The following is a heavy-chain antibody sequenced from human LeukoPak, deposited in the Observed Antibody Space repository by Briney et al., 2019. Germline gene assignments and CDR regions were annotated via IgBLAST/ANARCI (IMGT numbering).Heavy chain of an antibody. D-gene: IGHD6-6*01. Sequence: SETLSLTCTVSGGSISSYYWSWIRQPPGKGLEWIGRIYTSGSTNYNPSLKSRVTMSVDTSKNQFSLKLSSVTAADTAVYYCARARYSSSSYYYYYYMDVWGKGTTVTVSS. CDR1: GGSISSYY. CDR3: ARARYSSSSYYYYYYMDV. J-gene: IGHJ6*03. V-gene: IGHV4-4*07. CDR2: IYTSGST.